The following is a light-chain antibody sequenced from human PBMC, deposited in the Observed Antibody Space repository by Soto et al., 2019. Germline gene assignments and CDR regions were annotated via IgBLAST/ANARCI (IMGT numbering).Light chain of an antibody. V-gene: IGLV9-49*01. J-gene: IGLJ3*02. CDR3: GADHGSGSNFVEWV. CDR2: VGTGGIVG. Sequence: QSVLTQPPSASASLGASVTLTCTLSSGYSNYKVDWYQQRPGKGPRFVMRVGTGGIVGSKGDGIPDRFSVLGSGLNRYLTIKNIQEEDESDYHCGADHGSGSNFVEWVFGGGTKLTVL. CDR1: SGYSNYK.